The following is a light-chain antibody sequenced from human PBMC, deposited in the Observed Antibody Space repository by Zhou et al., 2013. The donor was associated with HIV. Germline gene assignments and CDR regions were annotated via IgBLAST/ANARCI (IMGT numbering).Light chain of an antibody. Sequence: EIVLTQSPRILSLSPGERATVSCRASQSVSNSYLAWYQHKPGQAPRLLIYGASSRATGIPDRFSGSGSGTDFTLTISRLEPEDFAVYYCQHYGSSFGGGTKLEI. CDR2: GAS. CDR3: QHYGSS. V-gene: IGKV3-20*01. CDR1: QSVSNSY. J-gene: IGKJ4*01.